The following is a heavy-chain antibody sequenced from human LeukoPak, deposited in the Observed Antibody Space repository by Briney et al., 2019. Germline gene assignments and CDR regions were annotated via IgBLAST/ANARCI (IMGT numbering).Heavy chain of an antibody. CDR1: GGTISSYA. V-gene: IGHV1-69*06. CDR3: ARSNLAAAVLAFDI. CDR2: IIPIFGTA. Sequence: SVKVSCKASGGTISSYAISWVRQAPGQGLEWMGGIIPIFGTANYAQKFQGRVTITADKSTSTAYMELSSLRSEDTAVYYCARSNLAAAVLAFDIWGQGTMVTVSS. D-gene: IGHD6-13*01. J-gene: IGHJ3*02.